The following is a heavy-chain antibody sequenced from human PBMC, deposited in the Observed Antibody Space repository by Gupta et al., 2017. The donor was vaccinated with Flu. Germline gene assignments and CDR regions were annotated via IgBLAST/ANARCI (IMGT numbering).Heavy chain of an antibody. D-gene: IGHD3-9*01. J-gene: IGHJ4*02. CDR2: ISWNSGSI. Sequence: EVQLVESGGGLVQPGRSLRLSCAASGFTFDDYAMHWVRQAPGKGLEWVSGISWNSGSIGYADSVKGRFTISRDNAKNSLYLQMNSLRAEDTALYYCAKGLLRYFDWSLFDYWGQGTLVTVSS. CDR1: GFTFDDYA. CDR3: AKGLLRYFDWSLFDY. V-gene: IGHV3-9*01.